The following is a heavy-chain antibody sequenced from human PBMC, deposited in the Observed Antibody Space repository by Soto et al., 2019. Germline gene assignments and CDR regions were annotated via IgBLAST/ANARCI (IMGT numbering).Heavy chain of an antibody. J-gene: IGHJ6*02. D-gene: IGHD3-3*01. CDR1: GFTFSSYA. Sequence: GGSLRLSCAASGFTFSSYAMHWVRQAPGKGLEWVAVISYDGSNKYYADSVKGQFTISRDNSKNTLYLQMNSLRAEDTAVYYCARDFGSPYYYYGMDVWGQGTAVTVSS. V-gene: IGHV3-30-3*01. CDR2: ISYDGSNK. CDR3: ARDFGSPYYYYGMDV.